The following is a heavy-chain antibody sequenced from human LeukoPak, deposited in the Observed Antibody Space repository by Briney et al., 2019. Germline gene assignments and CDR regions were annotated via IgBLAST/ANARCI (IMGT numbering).Heavy chain of an antibody. J-gene: IGHJ3*02. D-gene: IGHD2-21*01. CDR2: LGRSGDA. Sequence: GGSLRLSCTTSGFSFSSQTMTWVRQAPGKGLEWVSVLGRSGDAHYADSVEGRFTISRDISKSTLFLQMNSLRAADTALYYCAKEGALIAGCAFDMWGRGIMVTVSS. V-gene: IGHV3-23*01. CDR1: GFSFSSQT. CDR3: AKEGALIAGCAFDM.